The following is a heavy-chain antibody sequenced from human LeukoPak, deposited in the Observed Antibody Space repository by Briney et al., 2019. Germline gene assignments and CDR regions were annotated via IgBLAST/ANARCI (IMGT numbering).Heavy chain of an antibody. J-gene: IGHJ4*02. CDR2: INPNSGGT. D-gene: IGHD3-9*01. CDR1: GYTFTDYY. Sequence: GASVKVSCKASGYTFTDYYMHWVRQAPGQGLEWMGRINPNSGGTNYAQKFQGRVTMTRDTSISTAYMELSRLRSDDTAVYYCARDGARYDILTGYGFDYWGQGTLVTVSS. V-gene: IGHV1-2*06. CDR3: ARDGARYDILTGYGFDY.